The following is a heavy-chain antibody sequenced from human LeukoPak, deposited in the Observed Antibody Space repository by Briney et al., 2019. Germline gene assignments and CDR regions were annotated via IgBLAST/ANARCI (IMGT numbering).Heavy chain of an antibody. Sequence: SETLSLTCTVSGGSISSSSYYWSWLRQPPGKGLEYIGYTHYSGATNYNPSLKSRVTISLDTSGNQFSLKLSSVTAADTAVYYCASGYCGGACQLGGVDMWGQGTMVTVSS. CDR2: THYSGAT. CDR1: GGSISSSSYY. D-gene: IGHD2-21*02. CDR3: ASGYCGGACQLGGVDM. J-gene: IGHJ3*02. V-gene: IGHV4-61*01.